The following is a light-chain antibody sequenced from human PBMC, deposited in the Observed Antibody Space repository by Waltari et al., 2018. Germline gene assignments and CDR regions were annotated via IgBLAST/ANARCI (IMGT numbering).Light chain of an antibody. V-gene: IGKV3-20*01. Sequence: EIVLTQSPATLSLSPGARATLSCRASQSVALYQQKPGQAPRLLVYGASTRATGIPDRFSGTGFGTDFTLTISSLEPEDFAIYYCQQPGRSPTFGQGTKVEIK. CDR2: GAS. CDR1: QSV. CDR3: QQPGRSPT. J-gene: IGKJ1*01.